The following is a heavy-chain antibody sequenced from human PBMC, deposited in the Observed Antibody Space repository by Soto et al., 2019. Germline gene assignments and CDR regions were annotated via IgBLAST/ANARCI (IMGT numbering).Heavy chain of an antibody. D-gene: IGHD5-12*01. CDR2: ISAYNGNT. Sequence: QVQLVQSGAEVQKPGASVKVSCKASGYTFTSYGISWVRQAPGQGLEWMGWISAYNGNTNYAQKLQGRVTMTTDTSTSTAYMELRSLRSDDTAVYYCARESDYEGGFGYYYYGMDVWGQGTTVTVSS. CDR1: GYTFTSYG. V-gene: IGHV1-18*04. CDR3: ARESDYEGGFGYYYYGMDV. J-gene: IGHJ6*02.